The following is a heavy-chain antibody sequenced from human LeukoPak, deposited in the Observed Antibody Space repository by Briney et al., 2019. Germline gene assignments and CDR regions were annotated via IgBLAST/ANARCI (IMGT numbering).Heavy chain of an antibody. J-gene: IGHJ5*02. CDR2: INHSGST. V-gene: IGHV4-34*01. Sequence: SETLSLTCAVYGGSFSGYYWSWIRQPPGKGLEWIGEINHSGSTNYNPSLKSRVTISVDTSKNQFSLKLSSVTAADTAVYYCATASSSWYNWFDPWGQGTLVTVSS. CDR3: ATASSSWYNWFDP. CDR1: GGSFSGYY. D-gene: IGHD6-13*01.